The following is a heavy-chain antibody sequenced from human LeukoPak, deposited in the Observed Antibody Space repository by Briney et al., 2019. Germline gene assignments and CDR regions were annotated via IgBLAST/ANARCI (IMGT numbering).Heavy chain of an antibody. CDR1: GSSFTSYW. V-gene: IGHV5-51*01. J-gene: IGHJ5*02. D-gene: IGHD6-13*01. Sequence: GESLKICCKGTGSSFTSYWIGGVRQMPGKGLEWMGIIYPGDSDTRYSPSFQGQVTISADKSISTAYLEWSSLNASDSVTAYCAVAAACGWSDAYWCSPWGARNLVTVSS. CDR2: IYPGDSDT. CDR3: AVAAACGWSDAYWCSP.